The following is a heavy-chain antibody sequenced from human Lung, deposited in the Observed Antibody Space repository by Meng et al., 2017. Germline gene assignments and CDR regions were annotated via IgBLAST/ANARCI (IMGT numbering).Heavy chain of an antibody. V-gene: IGHV1-2*06. CDR1: GYTFPDYW. CDR3: ARDEDISAAGKLFGDY. J-gene: IGHJ4*02. CDR2: INPKSGDT. D-gene: IGHD6-13*01. Sequence: QAVQFGAEVKKPGASVKVSCKASGYTFPDYWLHWVRRAPGQGLEWMGRINPKSGDTHYAQRFQGRVTMTGDTSISTAYMELSGLRSDDTAMYYCARDEDISAAGKLFGDYWGQGTLVTVSS.